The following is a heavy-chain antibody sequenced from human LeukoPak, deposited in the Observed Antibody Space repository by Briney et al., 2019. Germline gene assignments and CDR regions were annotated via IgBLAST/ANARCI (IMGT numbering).Heavy chain of an antibody. J-gene: IGHJ4*02. CDR1: GGSFSDYR. CDR3: AIRVTTRLPFRY. V-gene: IGHV4-34*01. CDR2: INHSGST. D-gene: IGHD4-17*01. Sequence: PSETLSLTCAVYGGSFSDYRWSWIRQPPGKGLEWIGEINHSGSTNYNPSLKSRVTISVDTSKKQFSLKLTSVTAADTPVYYCAIRVTTRLPFRYWGQGTLVTVSS.